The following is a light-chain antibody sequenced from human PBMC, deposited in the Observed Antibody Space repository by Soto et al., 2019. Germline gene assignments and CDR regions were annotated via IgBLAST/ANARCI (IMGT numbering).Light chain of an antibody. J-gene: IGLJ1*01. Sequence: QSALTQPASLSGSPEQSITISCTRTSSDIGAYDYVSWFQQPPGKAPKRMISEVNNRPSGVSNRFSGSKSGNTAYLTISGLQVEDEAEYFCFSFTTTRTHVFGTGTKGTVL. V-gene: IGLV2-14*01. CDR3: FSFTTTRTHV. CDR1: SSDIGAYDY. CDR2: EVN.